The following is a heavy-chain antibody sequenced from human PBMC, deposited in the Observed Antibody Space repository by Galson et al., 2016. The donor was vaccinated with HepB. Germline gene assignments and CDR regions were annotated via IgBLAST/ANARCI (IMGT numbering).Heavy chain of an antibody. CDR3: TRGYDFWSHYSFYYYMDV. Sequence: SLRLSCAASGFTFSGSAMHWVRQASGKGLEWVGRIRSKANNYATAYAVSVKGRFTISRDDSKNTAYLQMNSLKIEDTAVYYCTRGYDFWSHYSFYYYMDVWGKGTTVTVSS. J-gene: IGHJ6*03. CDR1: GFTFSGSA. D-gene: IGHD3-3*01. CDR2: IRSKANNYAT. V-gene: IGHV3-73*01.